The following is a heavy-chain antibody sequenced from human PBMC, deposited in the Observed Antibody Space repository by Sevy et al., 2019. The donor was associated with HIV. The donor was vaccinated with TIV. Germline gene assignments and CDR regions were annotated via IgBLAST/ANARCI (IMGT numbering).Heavy chain of an antibody. CDR1: GFTFSSYA. CDR2: ISYDGSNK. V-gene: IGHV3-30-3*01. CDR3: ARTEGDCYNPYYYYYGMDV. Sequence: GGSLRLSCAASGFTFSSYAMHWVRQAPGKGLEWVAVISYDGSNKYYADSVKGRFTISRDNSKNTLYLQMNSLRAEDTAVYYCARTEGDCYNPYYYYYGMDVWGQGTTVTVSS. J-gene: IGHJ6*02. D-gene: IGHD2-21*01.